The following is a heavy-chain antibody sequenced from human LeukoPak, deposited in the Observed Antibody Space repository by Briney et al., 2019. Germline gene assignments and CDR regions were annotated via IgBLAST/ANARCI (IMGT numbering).Heavy chain of an antibody. CDR3: AREGLKWLRLDPPLNAFDI. D-gene: IGHD5-12*01. CDR2: IYHSGST. V-gene: IGHV4-30-2*01. J-gene: IGHJ3*02. CDR1: GGSISSGGYS. Sequence: SETLSLTCAVSGGSISSGGYSWSWIRQPPGKGLEWIGYIYHSGSTYYNPSLKSRVTISVDRSKNQFSLKLSSVTAADTAVYYCAREGLKWLRLDPPLNAFDIWGQGTMVTVSS.